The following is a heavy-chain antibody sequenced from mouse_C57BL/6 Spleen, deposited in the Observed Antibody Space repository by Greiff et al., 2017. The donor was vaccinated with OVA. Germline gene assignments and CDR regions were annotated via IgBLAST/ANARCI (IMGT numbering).Heavy chain of an antibody. CDR3: AREGAAHGAMDY. V-gene: IGHV1-64*01. CDR1: GYTFTSYW. J-gene: IGHJ4*01. D-gene: IGHD3-2*02. CDR2: IHPNSGST. Sequence: QVQLQQPGAELVKPGASVKLSCKASGYTFTSYWMHWVKQRPGQGLEWIGMIHPNSGSTNYNEKFKSKATLTVDKSSSTAYMQLSSLTSEDSAVYYCAREGAAHGAMDYWGQGTSVTVSS.